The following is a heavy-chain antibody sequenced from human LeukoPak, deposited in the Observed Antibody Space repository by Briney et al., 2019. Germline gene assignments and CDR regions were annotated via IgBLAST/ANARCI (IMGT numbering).Heavy chain of an antibody. D-gene: IGHD5-24*01. V-gene: IGHV4-34*01. CDR3: ARGLGEGYPDS. Sequence: SETLSLTCAVHGGSFSGFYWTWMRQPPGKGPEWIGEVNHSRGTNYNPSLKSRVTISEDTSKNQFSLNLTSVIAADTAVYYCARGLGEGYPDSWGQGTLVTVSS. CDR2: VNHSRGT. J-gene: IGHJ4*02. CDR1: GGSFSGFY.